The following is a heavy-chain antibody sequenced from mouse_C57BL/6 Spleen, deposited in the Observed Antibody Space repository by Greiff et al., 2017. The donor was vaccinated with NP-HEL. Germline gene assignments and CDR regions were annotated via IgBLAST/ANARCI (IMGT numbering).Heavy chain of an antibody. Sequence: QVQLQQPGAELVKPGASVKLSCKASGYTFTSYWMHWVKQRPGQGLEWIGMIHPNSGSTNYNEKFKSKATLTVDKSSSTADMQLSSLTSEDSAVYYCARQGTTVGFDYWGQGTTLTVSS. V-gene: IGHV1-64*01. CDR3: ARQGTTVGFDY. J-gene: IGHJ2*01. D-gene: IGHD1-1*01. CDR2: IHPNSGST. CDR1: GYTFTSYW.